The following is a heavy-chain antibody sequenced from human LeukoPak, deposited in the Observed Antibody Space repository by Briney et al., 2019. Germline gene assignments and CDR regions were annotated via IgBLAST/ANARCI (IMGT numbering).Heavy chain of an antibody. J-gene: IGHJ4*02. V-gene: IGHV3-74*01. CDR2: INTDGSST. D-gene: IGHD2-2*02. CDR3: ARGFSVIPAGIPDY. Sequence: GGSLRLSCAASGFTFSSYSMNWVRQAPGKGLVWVSRINTDGSSTTYADSVKGRFTISRDNAKNTLYLQMNSLRAEDTAVYYCARGFSVIPAGIPDYWGQGTLVTVSS. CDR1: GFTFSSYS.